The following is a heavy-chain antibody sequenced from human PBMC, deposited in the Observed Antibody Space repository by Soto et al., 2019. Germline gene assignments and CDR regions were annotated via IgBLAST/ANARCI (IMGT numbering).Heavy chain of an antibody. J-gene: IGHJ5*02. D-gene: IGHD6-19*01. V-gene: IGHV4-59*12. Sequence: PSETLSLTCTVSGGSISSYYWSWIRQPPGKGLEWIGYIYYSGSTNYNPSLKSRVTISVDTSKNQFSLKLSSVTAADTAVYYCARVVVLAGRGWFDPWGQGTLVTVSS. CDR1: GGSISSYY. CDR2: IYYSGST. CDR3: ARVVVLAGRGWFDP.